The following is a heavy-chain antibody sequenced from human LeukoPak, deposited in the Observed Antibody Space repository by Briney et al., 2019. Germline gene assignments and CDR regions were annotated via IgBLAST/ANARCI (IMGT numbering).Heavy chain of an antibody. D-gene: IGHD3-10*01. CDR2: ISAYNGNT. CDR3: ARETLRITMGGGVLHHWY. V-gene: IGHV1-18*01. Sequence: VASVKVSSKESRYTFTSYSSSSGRQAPGQGLEWMGWISAYNGNTNYAQKLQGRVTMTTDTSTSTAYMELRSLRSDDTAVYYCARETLRITMGGGVLHHWYWGPGTLVTVSS. CDR1: RYTFTSYS. J-gene: IGHJ4*02.